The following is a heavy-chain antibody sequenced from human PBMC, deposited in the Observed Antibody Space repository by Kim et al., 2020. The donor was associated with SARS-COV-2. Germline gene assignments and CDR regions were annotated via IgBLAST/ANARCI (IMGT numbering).Heavy chain of an antibody. Sequence: GGSLRLSCAASGFTFSSYAMHWVRQAPGKGLEWVAVISYDGSNKYYADSVKGRFTISRDNSKNTLYLQMNSLRAEDTAVYYCARGGPFYGDYYYYGMDVWGQGTTVTVSS. D-gene: IGHD4-17*01. V-gene: IGHV3-30-3*01. CDR3: ARGGPFYGDYYYYGMDV. CDR1: GFTFSSYA. J-gene: IGHJ6*02. CDR2: ISYDGSNK.